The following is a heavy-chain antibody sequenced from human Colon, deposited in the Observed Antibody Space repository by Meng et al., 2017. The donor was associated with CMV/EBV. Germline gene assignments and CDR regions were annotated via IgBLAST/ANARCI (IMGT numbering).Heavy chain of an antibody. D-gene: IGHD6-6*01. CDR1: GYIFTYYG. V-gene: IGHV1-18*01. CDR2: ISADNVHT. CDR3: ARVYEYSSSWGVEY. J-gene: IGHJ4*02. Sequence: QVQWVQSGAEMKKPGALVKVSCKTSGYIFTYYGISWVRQAPGQGLEWMGWISADNVHTSHAQNVQDRVTMTTDTSTSTHYMELRNLRPDDTAVYYCARVYEYSSSWGVEYWGQGTLVTVSS.